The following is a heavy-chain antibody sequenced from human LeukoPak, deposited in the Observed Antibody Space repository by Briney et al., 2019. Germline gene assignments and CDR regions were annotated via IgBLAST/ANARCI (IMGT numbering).Heavy chain of an antibody. J-gene: IGHJ4*02. CDR1: GYTFTSYG. CDR3: ARDVGYYYDSSGYPAVDY. D-gene: IGHD3-22*01. V-gene: IGHV1-18*01. Sequence: GASVKVSCKASGYTFTSYGISWVRQAPGQGLEWMGWISAYNGNTNYAQKLQGRVTMTTDTSTSTAYMELRSLRSDDTAVYYCARDVGYYYDSSGYPAVDYWGQGTLVTVSS. CDR2: ISAYNGNT.